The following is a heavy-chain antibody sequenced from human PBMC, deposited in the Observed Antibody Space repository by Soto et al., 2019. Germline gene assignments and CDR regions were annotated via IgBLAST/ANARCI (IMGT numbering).Heavy chain of an antibody. CDR2: IRNKASTYAT. D-gene: IGHD4-17*01. CDR1: GFTFSDSA. V-gene: IGHV3-73*01. Sequence: GGSLRLSCAASGFTFSDSAIHWVRQASGKGLEWVGRIRNKASTYATGYAASVKDRFTISRDDSKNTAYLQMNSLKTEDTAVYYCTRVSVTPFDYWGRGTLVTVSS. J-gene: IGHJ4*02. CDR3: TRVSVTPFDY.